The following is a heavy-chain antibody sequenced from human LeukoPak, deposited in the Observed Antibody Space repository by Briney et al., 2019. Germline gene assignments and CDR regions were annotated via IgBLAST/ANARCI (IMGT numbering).Heavy chain of an antibody. CDR2: ISYDGSNK. CDR3: AKDRPSGWRQLAFRSYYYYYMDV. Sequence: GRSLRLSCAASGFTFSSYAMHWVRQAPGKGLEWVAVISYDGSNKYYADSVKGRFTISRDNSKNTLYLQMNSLRAEDTAVYYCAKDRPSGWRQLAFRSYYYYYMDVWGKGTTVTVSS. CDR1: GFTFSSYA. J-gene: IGHJ6*03. D-gene: IGHD6-13*01. V-gene: IGHV3-30-3*01.